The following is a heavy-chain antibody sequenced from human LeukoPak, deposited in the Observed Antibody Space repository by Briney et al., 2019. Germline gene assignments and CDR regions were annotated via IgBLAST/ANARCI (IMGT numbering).Heavy chain of an antibody. Sequence: SETLSLTCTVSGGSISSYYWSWIRQPPGKRLEWIGYIYYSGSTNYNPSLKSRVTISVDTSKNQFSLKLSSVTAADTAVYYCAGTLRFLEWSNFDYWGQGTLVTVSS. CDR1: GGSISSYY. CDR2: IYYSGST. CDR3: AGTLRFLEWSNFDY. J-gene: IGHJ4*02. D-gene: IGHD3-3*01. V-gene: IGHV4-59*01.